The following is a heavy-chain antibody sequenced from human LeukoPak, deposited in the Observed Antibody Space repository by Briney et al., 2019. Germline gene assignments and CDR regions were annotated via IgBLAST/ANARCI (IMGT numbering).Heavy chain of an antibody. CDR3: ALTRGLDWYFDL. CDR2: ISSSSSTI. CDR1: GFAFSSYS. V-gene: IGHV3-48*02. J-gene: IGHJ2*01. D-gene: IGHD4-11*01. Sequence: GGSLRLSCAASGFAFSSYSMNWVRQAPGKGLEWVSYISSSSSTIYYADSVKGRFTISRDNAKNSLYLQMNSLRDEDTAVYYCALTRGLDWYFDLWGRGTLVTVSS.